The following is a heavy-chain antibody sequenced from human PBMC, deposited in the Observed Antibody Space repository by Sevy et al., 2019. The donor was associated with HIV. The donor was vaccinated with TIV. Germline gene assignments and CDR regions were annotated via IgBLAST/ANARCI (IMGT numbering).Heavy chain of an antibody. V-gene: IGHV3-21*01. CDR2: ISSSNYFI. CDR1: GFTFSSYS. J-gene: IGHJ4*02. D-gene: IGHD6-25*01. Sequence: GGSLRLSCAASGFTFSSYSMSWVRQAPGKGLEWVSSISSSNYFIYYTDSVKGRFTISRDNAKNSLYLQMNSLRAEDTAGYYCAGSVYRHFPLDFDYWGQGTLVTVSS. CDR3: AGSVYRHFPLDFDY.